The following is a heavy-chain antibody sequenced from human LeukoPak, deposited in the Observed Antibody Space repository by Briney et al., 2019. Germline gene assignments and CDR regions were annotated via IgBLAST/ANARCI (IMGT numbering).Heavy chain of an antibody. CDR1: SGSISSNNHF. Sequence: SETLSLTCTVSSGSISSNNHFWGWIRQSQGKGLEWIGNIDYSGRTDYNPSLKSRVSISVDTSKKQFYLKLNSVTAADTAMYYCARREPHGDYGGKIRYYYYMDVWGKGTTITISS. CDR3: ARREPHGDYGGKIRYYYYMDV. D-gene: IGHD4-23*01. J-gene: IGHJ6*03. CDR2: IDYSGRT. V-gene: IGHV4-39*01.